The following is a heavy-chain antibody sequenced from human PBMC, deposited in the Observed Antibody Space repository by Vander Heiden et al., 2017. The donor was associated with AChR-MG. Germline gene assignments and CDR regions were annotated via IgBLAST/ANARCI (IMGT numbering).Heavy chain of an antibody. Sequence: QGHLVESGGGVVQPGRSLRLSCAASGFSFSSYARHWVRPAPGKGLEWVAVISYDGNNKYYADSVKGRFSISRDNSKNTLYLQMNSLRADDSAAYYCAKKDGGWVTSPPSDYWGQGTLVTVSS. J-gene: IGHJ4*02. D-gene: IGHD1-26*01. V-gene: IGHV3-30*18. CDR3: AKKDGGWVTSPPSDY. CDR1: GFSFSSYA. CDR2: ISYDGNNK.